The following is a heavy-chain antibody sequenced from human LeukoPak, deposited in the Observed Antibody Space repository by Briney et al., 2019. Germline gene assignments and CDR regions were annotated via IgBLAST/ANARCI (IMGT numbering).Heavy chain of an antibody. Sequence: SETLSLPCTVSGGHISSYYWSLIRQPPGKGLELVGYMYYSGTINYNPSLKSRVTISVDTSKNQFSLKLSSVTAADTAMYYCARAWATDYFGYWGQGTLVTVSS. CDR3: ARAWATDYFGY. CDR2: MYYSGTI. CDR1: GGHISSYY. J-gene: IGHJ4*02. V-gene: IGHV4-59*01.